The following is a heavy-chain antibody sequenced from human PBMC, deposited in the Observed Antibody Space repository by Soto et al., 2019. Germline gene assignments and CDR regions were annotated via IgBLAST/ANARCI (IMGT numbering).Heavy chain of an antibody. Sequence: PGESLKISCKGSGYSFTSYWISWVRQMPGKGLEWMGRIDPSDSYNNYSPSFQGHVTISADKSISTAYLQWSSLKASDTAMYYCESNSSDTPRADYYGMDLWGQGTRVTAP. CDR1: GYSFTSYW. CDR2: IDPSDSYN. V-gene: IGHV5-10-1*01. D-gene: IGHD6-19*01. CDR3: ESNSSDTPRADYYGMDL. J-gene: IGHJ6*02.